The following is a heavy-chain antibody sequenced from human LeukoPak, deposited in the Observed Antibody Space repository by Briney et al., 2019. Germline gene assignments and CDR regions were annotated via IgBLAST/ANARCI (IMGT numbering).Heavy chain of an antibody. V-gene: IGHV1-46*01. Sequence: RASVKVSCKAFGYTFTSNYMHWVRQAPGQGPEWMGVISPSGGSTTYAQKFQGRVTLTRDMSTSTDYLELSSLRSEDTAVYYCARDNSVREEAWWFNPWGQGTLVTVSS. CDR1: GYTFTSNY. J-gene: IGHJ5*02. CDR3: ARDNSVREEAWWFNP. D-gene: IGHD3-10*01. CDR2: ISPSGGST.